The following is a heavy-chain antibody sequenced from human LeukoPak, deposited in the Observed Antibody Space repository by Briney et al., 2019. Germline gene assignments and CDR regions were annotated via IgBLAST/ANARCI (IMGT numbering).Heavy chain of an antibody. CDR3: AKDHYTSGWPGTIDY. V-gene: IGHV3-23*01. CDR2: ISGSGGST. CDR1: GFTFSSYA. J-gene: IGHJ4*02. D-gene: IGHD6-19*01. Sequence: GGSLRLSCAASGFTFSSYAMSWVRQAPGKGLEWVSAISGSGGSTYYADSVKGRFTISRDNSKNTLYLLMNSLRAEDTAVYYCAKDHYTSGWPGTIDYWGQGNLVTVSS.